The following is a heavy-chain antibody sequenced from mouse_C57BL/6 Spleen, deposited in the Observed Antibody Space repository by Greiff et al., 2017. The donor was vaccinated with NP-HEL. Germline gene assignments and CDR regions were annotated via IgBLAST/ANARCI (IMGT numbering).Heavy chain of an antibody. CDR2: INPNHGGT. Sequence: EVKLMESGPELVKPGASVKIPCKASGYTFTDYNMDWVKQSHGKSLEWIGDINPNHGGTIYNQKFKGKATLTGDKSSSTAYLELRSLTSEDTAVYYCARGIYGKRAMDYWGQGTSVTVSS. J-gene: IGHJ4*01. D-gene: IGHD2-1*01. CDR1: GYTFTDYN. V-gene: IGHV1-18*01. CDR3: ARGIYGKRAMDY.